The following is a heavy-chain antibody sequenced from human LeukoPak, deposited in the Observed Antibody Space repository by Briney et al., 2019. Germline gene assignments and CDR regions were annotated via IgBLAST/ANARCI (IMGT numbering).Heavy chain of an antibody. D-gene: IGHD6-19*01. CDR2: INTNTGNP. CDR3: ARVAVAGTWRGAFDI. CDR1: GYTLISHD. J-gene: IGHJ3*02. V-gene: IGHV7-4-1*02. Sequence: ASVKVSCKTSGYTLISHDINWVRQAPGQGLEWMGWINTNTGNPTYAQGFTGRFVFSLDTSVSTAYLQISSLKAEDTAVYYCARVAVAGTWRGAFDIWGQGTMVTVSS.